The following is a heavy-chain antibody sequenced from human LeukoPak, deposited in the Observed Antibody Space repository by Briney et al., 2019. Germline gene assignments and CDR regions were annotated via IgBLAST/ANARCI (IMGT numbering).Heavy chain of an antibody. D-gene: IGHD5/OR15-5a*01. V-gene: IGHV4-39*01. CDR1: GDSFTNTNFH. CDR3: ARQETGSSVYVPSHMDV. CDR2: LYYRRST. J-gene: IGHJ6*03. Sequence: SETLSLTCSVSGDSFTNTNFHWGWIRQPPGKGLEWIGTLYYRRSTYYNPALRSRVTISVDTSKNQHPLILSAVAAAVTAVYYGARQETGSSVYVPSHMDVWGTGTTVTVSS.